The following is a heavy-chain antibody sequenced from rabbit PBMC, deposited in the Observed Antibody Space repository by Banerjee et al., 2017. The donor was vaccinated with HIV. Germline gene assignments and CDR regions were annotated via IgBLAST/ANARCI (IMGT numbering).Heavy chain of an antibody. J-gene: IGHJ4*01. D-gene: IGHD1-1*01. Sequence: QSLEESGGDLVKPGASLTLTCTASGFSFSSSYYMCWVRQAPGKGLEWIACIYAGSSVITYYASWAKGRFTISKTSSTTVTLQMTSLTAADTATYFCARDDALSGYYAYFNLWGPGTLVTVS. CDR3: ARDDALSGYYAYFNL. CDR2: IYAGSSVIT. CDR1: GFSFSSSYY. V-gene: IGHV1S40*01.